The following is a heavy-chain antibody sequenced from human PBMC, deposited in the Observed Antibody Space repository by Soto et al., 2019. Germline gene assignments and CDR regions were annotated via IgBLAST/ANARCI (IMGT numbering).Heavy chain of an antibody. CDR3: SRQRIGRITIFGVVPRYMDV. J-gene: IGHJ6*03. Sequence: LSLTCTVSGGSISSYYWSWIRQPPGKGLEWIGYIYYSGSTNYNPSLKSRVTISVDTSKNQFSLKLSSVTAADTAVYYCSRQRIGRITIFGVVPRYMDVWGKGTTVTVSS. CDR1: GGSISSYY. CDR2: IYYSGST. V-gene: IGHV4-59*01. D-gene: IGHD3-3*01.